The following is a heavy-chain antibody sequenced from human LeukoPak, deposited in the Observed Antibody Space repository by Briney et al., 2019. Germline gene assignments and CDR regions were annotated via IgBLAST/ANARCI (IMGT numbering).Heavy chain of an antibody. CDR2: ISGSGGST. CDR1: GFTFSSYA. J-gene: IGHJ4*02. CDR3: AKDAGVTYYDFWSGYLDY. D-gene: IGHD3-3*01. V-gene: IGHV3-23*01. Sequence: GGSLRLSCAASGFTFSSYAMSWVRQAPGKGLEWVSAISGSGGSTYYADSVKGRFTISRDNSKNTLYLQMNSLRAEDTAVYYCAKDAGVTYYDFWSGYLDYWGQGTLVTVSS.